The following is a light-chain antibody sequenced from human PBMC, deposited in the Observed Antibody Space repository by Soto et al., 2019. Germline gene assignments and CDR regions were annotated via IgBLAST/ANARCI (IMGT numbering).Light chain of an antibody. CDR2: AAS. CDR1: QGIITY. V-gene: IGKV1-12*02. CDR3: QQTNTFPFT. J-gene: IGKJ4*01. Sequence: DIQMTQSPSSVSASVGDRVTITCRASQGIITYLAWYQQKPGEAPELLISAASSLQSWVPSRFSGSGSGTDFTLTINSLQPEDFATYYCQQTNTFPFTFGGGTKVEIK.